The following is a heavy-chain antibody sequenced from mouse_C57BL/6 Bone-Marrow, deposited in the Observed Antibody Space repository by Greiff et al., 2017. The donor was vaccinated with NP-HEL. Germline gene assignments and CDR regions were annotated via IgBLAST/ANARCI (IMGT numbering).Heavy chain of an antibody. V-gene: IGHV5-4*01. J-gene: IGHJ4*01. Sequence: EVMLVESGGGLVKPGGSLKLSCAASGFTFSSYAMSWVRQTPEKRLEWVATISDGGSYTYYPDNVKGRFTISRDNAKNNLYLQMSHLKSEDTAMYYCARDYSSHYYAMDYWGQGTSVTVSS. CDR3: ARDYSSHYYAMDY. CDR2: ISDGGSYT. CDR1: GFTFSSYA. D-gene: IGHD2-5*01.